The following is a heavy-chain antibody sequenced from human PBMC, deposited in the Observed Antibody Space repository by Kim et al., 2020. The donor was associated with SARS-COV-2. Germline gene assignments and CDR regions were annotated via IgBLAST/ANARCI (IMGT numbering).Heavy chain of an antibody. D-gene: IGHD3-10*01. CDR2: K. V-gene: IGHV3-73*01. CDR3: TSEVFRGSDY. Sequence: KAYAASVKGRFTISRDDSKNTAYLQMNSLKTEDTAVYYCTSEVFRGSDYWGQGTLVTVSS. J-gene: IGHJ4*02.